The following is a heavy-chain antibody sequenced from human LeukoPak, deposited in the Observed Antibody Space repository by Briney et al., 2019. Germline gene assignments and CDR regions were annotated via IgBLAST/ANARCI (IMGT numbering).Heavy chain of an antibody. CDR2: IRSSGNYI. CDR3: ARLHILTGYYSFDY. J-gene: IGHJ4*02. V-gene: IGHV3-21*01. Sequence: GGSLRLSCAASGFTFSSNGMNWVRQAPGKGLVWVSPIRSSGNYIYYADSVKGRFTISRDNAKNSLYLQMNSLRAEDTAVYYCARLHILTGYYSFDYWGQGTLVTVSS. CDR1: GFTFSSNG. D-gene: IGHD3-9*01.